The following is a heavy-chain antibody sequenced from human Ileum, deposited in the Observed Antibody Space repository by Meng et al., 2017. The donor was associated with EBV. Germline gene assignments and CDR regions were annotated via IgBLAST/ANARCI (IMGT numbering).Heavy chain of an antibody. D-gene: IGHD4-17*01. V-gene: IGHV4-39*01. J-gene: IGHJ4*02. CDR2: ICYTDYT. CDR3: AMGPDYAKTGY. Sequence: GAGPGLVKTPETRSLTLSVSGGSSSSSNYCWGWIRQPPGKGLEWIQSICYTDYTYYNPSLKSRVTISADKSKNQFSLRLNSLTAADTAVYYCAMGPDYAKTGYWGQGTLVTVSS. CDR1: GGSSSSSNYC.